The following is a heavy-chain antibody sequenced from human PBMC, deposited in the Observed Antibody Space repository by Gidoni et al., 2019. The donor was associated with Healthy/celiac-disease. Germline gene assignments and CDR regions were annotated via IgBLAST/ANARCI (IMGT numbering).Heavy chain of an antibody. J-gene: IGHJ4*02. V-gene: IGHV3-9*01. Sequence: EVQLVESGGGLVQPGRHLRLSSAAAGFTFDEYAMQWVRQAPGKGVEWVSGIRGNSGSIGYADSVKGRFTISRDNAKNSLYLQMNSLRAEDTALYYCAKDFRRRTVDTAGFDYWGQGTLVTVSA. CDR2: IRGNSGSI. D-gene: IGHD5-18*01. CDR1: GFTFDEYA. CDR3: AKDFRRRTVDTAGFDY.